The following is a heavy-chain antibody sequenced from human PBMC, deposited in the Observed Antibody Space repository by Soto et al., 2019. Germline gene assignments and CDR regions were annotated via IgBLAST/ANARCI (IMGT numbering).Heavy chain of an antibody. CDR1: GFSLSTDGVG. V-gene: IGHV2-5*02. CDR3: AHAYGGTSWPNDAFDV. CDR2: IYWDDDQ. J-gene: IGHJ3*01. D-gene: IGHD2-2*01. Sequence: QITLKESGPTLVKPTQTLTLTCTFSGFSLSTDGVGVGWIRRPPGKALEWLEIIYWDDDQRYSPSLKTRLTITKDTSKNQEVLTMTNMDPVDTATYYCAHAYGGTSWPNDAFDVWGQGTVVTVSS.